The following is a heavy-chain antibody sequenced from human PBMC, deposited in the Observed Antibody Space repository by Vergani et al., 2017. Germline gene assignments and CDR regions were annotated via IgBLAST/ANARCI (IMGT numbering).Heavy chain of an antibody. Sequence: QVQLVQSGAEVKKPGASVKVSCKASGYTFTGYYMHWVRQAPGQGLEWMGWINPNSGGTNYAQKFQGRVTMTRDTSISTAYMELSRLRSDDTAVYYCARLYCSSTSCFEYGQHWGQGTLVTVSS. CDR1: GYTFTGYY. J-gene: IGHJ1*01. CDR3: ARLYCSSTSCFEYGQH. CDR2: INPNSGGT. V-gene: IGHV1-2*02. D-gene: IGHD2-2*01.